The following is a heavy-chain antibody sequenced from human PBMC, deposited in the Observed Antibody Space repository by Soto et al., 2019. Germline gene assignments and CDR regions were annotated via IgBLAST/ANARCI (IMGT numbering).Heavy chain of an antibody. D-gene: IGHD2-2*02. J-gene: IGHJ6*02. CDR1: GYTFTGYY. V-gene: IGHV1-2*02. Sequence: AAVKVSCKASGYTFTGYYMHWVRQAPGQGLEWMGWINPNSGGTNYAQKFQGRVTMTRDTSISTAYMELSRLRSDDTAVYYCARGASFRYCSSTSCYTHRSYYYYGMDVWGQGTTVTVSS. CDR2: INPNSGGT. CDR3: ARGASFRYCSSTSCYTHRSYYYYGMDV.